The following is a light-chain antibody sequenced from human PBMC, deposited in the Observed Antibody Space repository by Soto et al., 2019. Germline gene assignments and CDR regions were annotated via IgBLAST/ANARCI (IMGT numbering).Light chain of an antibody. Sequence: QSALTQPASVSGSPGQSITISCTGTSSDVGNYKYVSWYQQHPGKAPKLMIYEVSNRPSGVSNRFSGSKSGNTASLTISGLQAEDETDYYCNSYTSSSTHVFGTGTKLTVL. J-gene: IGLJ1*01. CDR2: EVS. CDR3: NSYTSSSTHV. V-gene: IGLV2-14*01. CDR1: SSDVGNYKY.